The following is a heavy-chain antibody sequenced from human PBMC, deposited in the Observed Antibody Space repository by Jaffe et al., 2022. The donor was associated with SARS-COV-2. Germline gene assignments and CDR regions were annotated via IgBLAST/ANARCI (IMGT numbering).Heavy chain of an antibody. D-gene: IGHD5-12*01. CDR3: AVRQSRDGYNSISGVWGYYFDY. CDR1: GYTFTSYY. V-gene: IGHV1-46*01. J-gene: IGHJ4*02. CDR2: INPSGGST. Sequence: QVQLVQSGAEVKKPGASVKVSCKASGYTFTSYYMHWVRQAPGQGLEWMGIINPSGGSTSYAQKFQGRVTMTRDTSTSTVYMELSSLRSEDTAVYYCAVRQSRDGYNSISGVWGYYFDYWGQGTLVTVSS.